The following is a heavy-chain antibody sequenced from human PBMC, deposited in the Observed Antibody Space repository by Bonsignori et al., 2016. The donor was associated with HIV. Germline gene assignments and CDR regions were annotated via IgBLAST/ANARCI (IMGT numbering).Heavy chain of an antibody. Sequence: EVQLVESGGGLVPPGGSLRLSCATSGFPFSSFGMSWFRQAPGKGLEWLAYFRNSNIMYGDSVKGRFIISRDDARKSLYLQMNSPRAEDTAVYYCARDDKWAFDYWGQGTLVTVSS. CDR1: GFPFSSFG. V-gene: IGHV3-48*01. CDR2: FRNSNI. CDR3: ARDDKWAFDY. D-gene: IGHD1-26*01. J-gene: IGHJ4*02.